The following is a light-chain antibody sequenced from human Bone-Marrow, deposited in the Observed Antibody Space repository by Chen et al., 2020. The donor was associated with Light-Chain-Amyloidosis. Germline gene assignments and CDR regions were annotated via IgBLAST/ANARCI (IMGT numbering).Light chain of an antibody. V-gene: IGKV3-20*01. Sequence: EIVLTQSPGTLSLSPGEGANLPCRASQTISSNYLTGYQQKFSQAPRLLIYGSSSRATGIPDRSTGSGSGTDFTLTINRLEPEDFAMYYCQQYGTSPLTCGGGTKVEIK. CDR3: QQYGTSPLT. CDR1: QTISSNY. J-gene: IGKJ4*01. CDR2: GSS.